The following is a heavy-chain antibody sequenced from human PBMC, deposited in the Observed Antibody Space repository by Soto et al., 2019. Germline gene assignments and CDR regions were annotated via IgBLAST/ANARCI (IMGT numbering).Heavy chain of an antibody. CDR3: ARDYCGGDCYLFDY. J-gene: IGHJ4*02. CDR2: IWYDGSNK. V-gene: IGHV3-33*01. CDR1: GFTFSSYG. Sequence: QVQLVESGGGVVQPGRSLRLSCAASGFTFSSYGMHWVRQAPGKGLEWVAVIWYDGSNKYYADSVKGRFTISRDNSKNTLYLQMNSLRAEDTAVYYCARDYCGGDCYLFDYWGQGTLVTVSS. D-gene: IGHD2-21*02.